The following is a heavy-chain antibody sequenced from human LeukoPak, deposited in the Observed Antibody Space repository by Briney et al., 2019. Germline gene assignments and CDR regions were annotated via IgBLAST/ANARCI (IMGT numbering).Heavy chain of an antibody. Sequence: SDILSLTCAVYGGSFSGYYWSWIRQPPGKGLEWIGEINHSGSTNYNPSLKSRVTISVDTSKNQFSLKLSSVTAADTAVYYCARDPPGTGGWGQGTLVTVSS. J-gene: IGHJ4*02. D-gene: IGHD3-10*01. CDR1: GGSFSGYY. CDR3: ARDPPGTGG. CDR2: INHSGST. V-gene: IGHV4-34*01.